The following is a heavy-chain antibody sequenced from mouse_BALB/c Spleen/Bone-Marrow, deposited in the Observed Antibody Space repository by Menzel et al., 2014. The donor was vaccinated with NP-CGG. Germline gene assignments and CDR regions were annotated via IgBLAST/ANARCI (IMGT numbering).Heavy chain of an antibody. CDR3: ASYYYGSSGFAY. CDR2: IDPANGNT. Sequence: VQLKQSGAELVKPGASVKLSCTASGFNIKDTYMHWVKQRPEQGLEWIGRIDPANGNTKYDPKSQGKATITADTSSNTAYLQLSSLTSEDTAVYYCASYYYGSSGFAYWGQGTLVTVSA. V-gene: IGHV14-3*02. J-gene: IGHJ3*01. D-gene: IGHD1-1*01. CDR1: GFNIKDTY.